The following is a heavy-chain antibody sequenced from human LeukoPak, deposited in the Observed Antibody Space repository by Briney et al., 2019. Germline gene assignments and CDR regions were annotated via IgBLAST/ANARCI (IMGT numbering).Heavy chain of an antibody. V-gene: IGHV3-7*01. CDR3: ARELGHYGDYTDGLDY. CDR2: IKQDGSEE. J-gene: IGHJ4*02. Sequence: GGSLRLSCAASGFAFSSYWMDWVRQAPGKGLEWVANIKQDGSEENYVDSVKGRFTISRDNAKNSLYLQMHSLRAEDTAVYYCARELGHYGDYTDGLDYWGQGTLVTVSS. D-gene: IGHD4-17*01. CDR1: GFAFSSYW.